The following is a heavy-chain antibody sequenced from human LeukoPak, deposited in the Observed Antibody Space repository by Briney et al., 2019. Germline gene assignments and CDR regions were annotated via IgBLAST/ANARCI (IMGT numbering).Heavy chain of an antibody. CDR2: ISIDRSNK. Sequence: GGSLRLSCAASGSISSTYNRPGARRAPARGWEGVPFISIDRSNKYYADSVKGRFTISRDNSKNTLYLQMNSLRAEDTAVYYCAKSYYDFWSGYYQTFDYWGQGTLVTVSS. D-gene: IGHD3-3*01. CDR3: AKSYYDFWSGYYQTFDY. V-gene: IGHV3-30*18. J-gene: IGHJ4*02. CDR1: GSISSTYN.